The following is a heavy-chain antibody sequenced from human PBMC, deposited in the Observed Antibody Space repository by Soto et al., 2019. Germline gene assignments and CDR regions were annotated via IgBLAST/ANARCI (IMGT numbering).Heavy chain of an antibody. V-gene: IGHV4-61*01. J-gene: IGHJ5*02. D-gene: IGHD3-10*01. CDR3: ARHVRYYHGSGSHNWFDH. CDR1: GGSVSSGSYY. CDR2: IYYSGST. Sequence: SETLSLTCTVSGGSVSSGSYYWSWIRQPPGKGLEWIGYIYYSGSTNYNPSLKSRVTISVDTSKNQFSLKLSSVTAADTAVYYCARHVRYYHGSGSHNWFDHWGQGTLVTVSS.